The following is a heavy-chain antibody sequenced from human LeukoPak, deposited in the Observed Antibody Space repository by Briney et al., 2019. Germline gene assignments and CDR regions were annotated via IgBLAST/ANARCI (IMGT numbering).Heavy chain of an antibody. CDR2: INPNSGGT. CDR1: GYTFTGYY. V-gene: IGHV1-2*06. J-gene: IGHJ3*02. D-gene: IGHD2-2*01. CDR3: ARGGVVVPTAKSAFDI. Sequence: ASVKVSCKASGYTFTGYYMHWVRQAPGQGLEWMGRINPNSGGTNYAQKFQGRVTMTRDTSISTAYMDLSRLRSDDTAVYYCARGGVVVPTAKSAFDIWGQGTMVTVSS.